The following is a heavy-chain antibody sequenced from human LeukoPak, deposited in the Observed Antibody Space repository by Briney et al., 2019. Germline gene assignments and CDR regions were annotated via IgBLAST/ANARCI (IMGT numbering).Heavy chain of an antibody. Sequence: SETLSLTCTVSGDSISNGDYSWSWIRQAPGKSLEWIGYIYHSGSTFYTPSLKSRLTMLVDTSKNQFSLKLSSVTAADTAVYYCARAHGSPSVRLFEDWGRGTLITVSS. CDR2: IYHSGST. CDR3: ARAHGSPSVRLFED. V-gene: IGHV4-30-4*08. J-gene: IGHJ4*02. D-gene: IGHD3-10*01. CDR1: GDSISNGDYS.